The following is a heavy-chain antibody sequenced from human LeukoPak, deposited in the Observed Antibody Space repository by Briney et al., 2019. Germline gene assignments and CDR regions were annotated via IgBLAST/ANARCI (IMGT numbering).Heavy chain of an antibody. D-gene: IGHD3-16*01. J-gene: IGHJ6*03. Sequence: GGSLRLSCAASGFTFSSYSMNWVRQAPGKGLEWVSYISSSSSTIYYADSVKGRFTISRALYLQMNSLRAEDTAVYYCARPPPGGLPYYYYYMDVWGKGTTVTVSS. CDR1: GFTFSSYS. CDR3: ARPPPGGLPYYYYYMDV. V-gene: IGHV3-48*01. CDR2: ISSSSSTI.